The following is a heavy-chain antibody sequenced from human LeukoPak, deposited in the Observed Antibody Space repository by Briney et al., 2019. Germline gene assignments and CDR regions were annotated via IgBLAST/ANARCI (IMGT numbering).Heavy chain of an antibody. D-gene: IGHD3-22*01. CDR3: ARDQITMIVVAFDY. J-gene: IGHJ4*02. CDR1: GYTFTSYG. CDR2: ISAYNGNT. Sequence: ASVRVSCKASGYTFTSYGISWVRQAPGQGLEWMGWISAYNGNTNYAQKLQGRVTMTTDTSTSTAYMGLRSLRSDDTAVYYCARDQITMIVVAFDYWGQGTLVTVSS. V-gene: IGHV1-18*01.